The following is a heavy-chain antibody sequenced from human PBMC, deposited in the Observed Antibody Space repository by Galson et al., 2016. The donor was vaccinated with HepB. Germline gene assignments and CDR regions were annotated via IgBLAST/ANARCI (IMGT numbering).Heavy chain of an antibody. Sequence: SVKVSCKASGYPFTTYDINWVRQATGQGPEWMGWMNPSSASTGYAQTFQGRVTMTRDTSISTAYMELSSLRSEDTAVYYCATWRKRGDKNDVFDMWGQGTMVTVSS. V-gene: IGHV1-8*01. CDR3: ATWRKRGDKNDVFDM. D-gene: IGHD3-10*01. J-gene: IGHJ3*02. CDR1: GYPFTTYD. CDR2: MNPSSAST.